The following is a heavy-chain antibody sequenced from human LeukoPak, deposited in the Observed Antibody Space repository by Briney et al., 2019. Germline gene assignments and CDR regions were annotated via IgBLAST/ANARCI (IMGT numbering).Heavy chain of an antibody. CDR3: AKSKPYCRGGSCYGGGYYFDY. Sequence: ASVKDSCKASGYTFTSYDINWVRQATGQGLEWMGWMNPNSGNTGYAQKFQGRVTMTRNTSISTAYMELSSLGSEDTAGYYCAKSKPYCRGGSCYGGGYYFDYWGQGTLVTVSS. J-gene: IGHJ4*02. CDR1: GYTFTSYD. CDR2: MNPNSGNT. V-gene: IGHV1-8*01. D-gene: IGHD2-15*01.